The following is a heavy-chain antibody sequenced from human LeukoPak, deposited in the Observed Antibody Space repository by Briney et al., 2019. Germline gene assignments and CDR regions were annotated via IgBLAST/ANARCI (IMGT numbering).Heavy chain of an antibody. CDR1: GFNVNSNY. J-gene: IGHJ4*02. Sequence: GGSLRLSCAASGFNVNSNYMSWVRQAPGKGLEWVADIWYDGSNKYYADSVKGRFTISRDNSKNTLYLQMNSLRAEDTAVYHCARGSPIYFDTSAYYFDYWGQGTLVTVSS. CDR3: ARGSPIYFDTSAYYFDY. V-gene: IGHV3-33*08. CDR2: IWYDGSNK. D-gene: IGHD3-22*01.